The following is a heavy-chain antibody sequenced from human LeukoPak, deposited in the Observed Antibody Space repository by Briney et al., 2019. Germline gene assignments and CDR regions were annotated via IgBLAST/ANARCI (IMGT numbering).Heavy chain of an antibody. J-gene: IGHJ4*02. Sequence: PGGSLRLSCAASGFTFISYSMNWVRQAPGKGLEWVSSISSSSSSIYYADSVKGRFTISRDNVKNSLYLQMNSLRAEDTAMYYCARDRGYYDSGRYVPLDYWGQGTLVTVSS. V-gene: IGHV3-21*01. CDR3: ARDRGYYDSGRYVPLDY. CDR2: ISSSSSSI. D-gene: IGHD3-10*01. CDR1: GFTFISYS.